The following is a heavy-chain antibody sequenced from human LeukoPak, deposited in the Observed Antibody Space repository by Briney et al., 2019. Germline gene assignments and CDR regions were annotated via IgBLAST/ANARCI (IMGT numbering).Heavy chain of an antibody. J-gene: IGHJ4*02. V-gene: IGHV3-30-3*01. D-gene: IGHD3-9*01. CDR2: ISYDGSNK. CDR1: GFTFSDYY. CDR3: ARDNYDILTGYSHLGY. Sequence: GGSLRLSCAASGFTFSDYYMSWLRQAPGKGLEWVAVISYDGSNKYYADSVKGRFTISRDNSKNTLYLQMNSLRAEDTAVYYCARDNYDILTGYSHLGYWGQGTLVTVSS.